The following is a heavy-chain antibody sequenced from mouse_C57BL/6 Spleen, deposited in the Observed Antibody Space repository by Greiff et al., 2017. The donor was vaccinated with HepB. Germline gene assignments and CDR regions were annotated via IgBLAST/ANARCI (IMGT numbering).Heavy chain of an antibody. Sequence: QVQLQQSGAELMKPGASVKLSCKATGYTFNGYWIEWVKQRPGHGLEWIGEILPGSGSTNYNEKFKGKATFTADTSANTAYMQLSSLTTEDSDIYYCARSHYGKYYAMDYWGQGTSVTVSS. CDR3: ARSHYGKYYAMDY. CDR1: GYTFNGYW. V-gene: IGHV1-9*01. J-gene: IGHJ4*01. D-gene: IGHD2-1*01. CDR2: ILPGSGST.